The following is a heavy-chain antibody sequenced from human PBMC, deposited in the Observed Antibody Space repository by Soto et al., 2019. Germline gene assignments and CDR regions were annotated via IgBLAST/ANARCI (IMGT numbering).Heavy chain of an antibody. J-gene: IGHJ5*02. D-gene: IGHD2-21*01. CDR1: GFTFYSHA. Sequence: DVQLLESGGDLVQPGGSLRLSCVASGFTFYSHAMSWVRQAPGKGLEWVSGTSASGVVPYYADSVKGRFTMSRDNAKNTLWLQMNSLRVEDTAVYYCIDGGAIGPTPLDPWGQGTLVIVSS. CDR2: TSASGVVP. V-gene: IGHV3-23*01. CDR3: IDGGAIGPTPLDP.